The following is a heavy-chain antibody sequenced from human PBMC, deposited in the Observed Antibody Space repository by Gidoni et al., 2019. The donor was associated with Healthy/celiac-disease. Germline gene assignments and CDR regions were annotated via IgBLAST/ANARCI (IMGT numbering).Heavy chain of an antibody. V-gene: IGHV3-48*02. CDR1: GFTFSSYS. CDR3: ARGAIAVAGIRDWFDP. D-gene: IGHD6-19*01. J-gene: IGHJ5*02. CDR2: ISSSSSNM. Sequence: EVQLVESGGGLVQPGGSMRLSCAASGFTFSSYSMNWVRQAPGKGLEWVSYISSSSSNMYYADSVKGRFTISRDNANNSLYLQMNSLRDEDTAVYYCARGAIAVAGIRDWFDPWGQGTLVTVSS.